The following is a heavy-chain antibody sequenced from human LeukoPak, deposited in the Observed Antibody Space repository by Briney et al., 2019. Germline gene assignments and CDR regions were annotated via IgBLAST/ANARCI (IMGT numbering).Heavy chain of an antibody. V-gene: IGHV3-48*01. J-gene: IGHJ4*02. Sequence: GGSLRLSCAASGFTFSSYSMNWVRQAPGKGLEWVSCISSSSSTIYYADSVKGRFTIPRDNAENSLYLQMNSLRAEDTAVYYCARDPPQLNYYDSSGADWGQGTLVTVSS. CDR3: ARDPPQLNYYDSSGAD. D-gene: IGHD3-22*01. CDR2: ISSSSSTI. CDR1: GFTFSSYS.